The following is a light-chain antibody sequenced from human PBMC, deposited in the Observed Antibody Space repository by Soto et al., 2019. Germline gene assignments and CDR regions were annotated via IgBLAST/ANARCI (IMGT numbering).Light chain of an antibody. CDR3: SSFAGSYSPYV. J-gene: IGLJ1*01. V-gene: IGLV2-8*01. Sequence: QSALTQPPSASGSPGQSVTSSCTGTNSDIGIYDFVSWYQQHPGKAPKVIIYQVNKRPSGVPDRFSGSKSGNTASLTVSGLRPEDEADYFCSSFAGSYSPYVFGTGTKVTVL. CDR1: NSDIGIYDF. CDR2: QVN.